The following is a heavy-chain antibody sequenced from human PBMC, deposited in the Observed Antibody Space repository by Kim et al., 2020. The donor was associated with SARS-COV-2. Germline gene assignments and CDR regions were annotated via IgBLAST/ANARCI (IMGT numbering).Heavy chain of an antibody. D-gene: IGHD3-16*01. CDR3: AREDGQRIDNVQGPTDGLDV. J-gene: IGHJ6*02. CDR1: GYTLTNNY. Sequence: ASVKVSCKASGYTLTNNYMHWVRQAPGQGPEWMGIINPRRGTTVYADNLQGRVTLTRDTSTSTVYMELSSLKYEDTAVYYCAREDGQRIDNVQGPTDGLDVWGQGTTVTVSS. CDR2: INPRRGTT. V-gene: IGHV1-46*01.